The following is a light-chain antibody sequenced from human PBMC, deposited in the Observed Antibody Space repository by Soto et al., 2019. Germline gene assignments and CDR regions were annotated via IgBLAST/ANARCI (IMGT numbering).Light chain of an antibody. CDR1: SSDVGGYNY. CDR3: SSYTSSSTLV. J-gene: IGLJ1*01. Sequence: QPVLTQPASVSGSPGQSITISCTGTSSDVGGYNYVSWYQLHPGKVPKLMIYEVANRPSGVSNRFSGSKSGNTASLTISGLQAEDEAVYYCSSYTSSSTLVFGTGTKLTVL. CDR2: EVA. V-gene: IGLV2-14*01.